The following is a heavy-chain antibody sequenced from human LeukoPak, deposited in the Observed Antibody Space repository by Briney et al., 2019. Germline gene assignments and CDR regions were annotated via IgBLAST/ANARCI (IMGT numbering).Heavy chain of an antibody. CDR2: ISSSASTI. Sequence: PGGSLRLSCAASGFTFSDYYMSWIRQAPGMGLEWVSYISSSASTIYYADFVKGRFTISRDSAKSSLYLQMNSLRAEDTAMYYCARRYCSGGSCYFDYWGQGTLVTVSS. CDR3: ARRYCSGGSCYFDY. J-gene: IGHJ4*02. D-gene: IGHD2-15*01. CDR1: GFTFSDYY. V-gene: IGHV3-11*01.